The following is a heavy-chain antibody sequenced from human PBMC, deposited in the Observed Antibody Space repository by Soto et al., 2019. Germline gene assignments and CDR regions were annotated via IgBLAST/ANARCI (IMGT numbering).Heavy chain of an antibody. D-gene: IGHD6-19*01. CDR2: IIPIFGTA. J-gene: IGHJ6*02. CDR1: GGTFSSYA. Sequence: SVKVSFKASGGTFSSYAISWVRQAPGQGLEWMGGIIPIFGTANYAQKFQGRVTITADESTSTAYMELSSLRSEDTAVYYCARVKGYSSGWINYYYYYGMDVWGQGTTVTVSS. CDR3: ARVKGYSSGWINYYYYYGMDV. V-gene: IGHV1-69*13.